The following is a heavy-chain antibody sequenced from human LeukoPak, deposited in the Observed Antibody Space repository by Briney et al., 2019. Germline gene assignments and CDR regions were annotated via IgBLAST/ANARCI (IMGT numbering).Heavy chain of an antibody. D-gene: IGHD3-10*01. CDR1: GFTFNNYG. CDR3: AKDGVPSRWFGRNYFDY. V-gene: IGHV3-30*02. CDR2: IRFDGSHK. Sequence: GGSLRLSCAASGFTFNNYGMFWFRQAPGKGLDWVSFIRFDGSHKYYADSVKGRFTISRDNSKNTVYLQMDSLRAEDTALYYCAKDGVPSRWFGRNYFDYWGQGTLVTVSS. J-gene: IGHJ4*02.